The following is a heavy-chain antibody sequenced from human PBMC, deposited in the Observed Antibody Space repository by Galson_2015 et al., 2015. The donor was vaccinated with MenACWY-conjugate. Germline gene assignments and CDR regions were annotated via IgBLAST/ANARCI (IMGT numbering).Heavy chain of an antibody. D-gene: IGHD5-24*01. CDR1: GYTFTTYW. CDR3: ARHRDVYTNAY. CDR2: IYPGDSDT. V-gene: IGHV5-51*01. J-gene: IGHJ4*02. Sequence: QSGAEVKKPGESLKISCKGSGYTFTTYWIAWVRQMPGKGLEWMGIIYPGDSDTRYSPSFQGLVTISADKSITTAYLQWSSLKASHTAIYYCARHRDVYTNAYWAQGPLGTVSS.